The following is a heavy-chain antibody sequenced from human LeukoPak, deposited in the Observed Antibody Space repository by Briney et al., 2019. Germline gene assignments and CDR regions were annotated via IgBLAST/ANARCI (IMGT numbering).Heavy chain of an antibody. CDR2: MNPNSGNT. V-gene: IGHV1-8*01. J-gene: IGHJ4*02. D-gene: IGHD3-10*01. CDR1: GYTFTSYD. CDR3: ARKGLTMVRGVILVDTFDY. Sequence: ASVTVSCKASGYTFTSYDINWLRQAPGHGLERMGWMNPNSGNTGYAQKFQGRVTMTRNTSISTAYMELSSLRSEDTAVYYCARKGLTMVRGVILVDTFDYWGQGTLVTVSS.